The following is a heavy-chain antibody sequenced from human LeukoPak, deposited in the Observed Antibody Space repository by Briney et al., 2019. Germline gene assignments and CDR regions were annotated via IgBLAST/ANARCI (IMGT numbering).Heavy chain of an antibody. CDR3: ARDGSYGGNLRNWFDP. J-gene: IGHJ5*02. V-gene: IGHV4-38-2*02. D-gene: IGHD4-23*01. Sequence: PWGSLRLSCAASGFTFRSYWMSWVRQAPGKGLEWIGSIYHSGSTYYNPSLKSRVTISVDTSKNQFSLKLSSVTAADTAVYYCARDGSYGGNLRNWFDPWGQGTLVTVSS. CDR2: IYHSGST. CDR1: GFTFRSYW.